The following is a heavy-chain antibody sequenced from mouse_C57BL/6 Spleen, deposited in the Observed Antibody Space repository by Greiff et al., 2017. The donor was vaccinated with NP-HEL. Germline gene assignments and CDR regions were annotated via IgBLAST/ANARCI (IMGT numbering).Heavy chain of an antibody. CDR2: IYPGSGST. J-gene: IGHJ4*01. D-gene: IGHD1-1*01. V-gene: IGHV1-55*01. CDR3: ARRPPYYGSSYGAMDY. Sequence: QVQLQQPGAELVKPGASVKMSCKASGYTFTSYWITWVKQRPGQGLEWIGDIYPGSGSTNYNEKFKSKATLTVDPSSSTAYMQLSSVTCEDSAVYYGARRPPYYGSSYGAMDYWGQGTSVTVSS. CDR1: GYTFTSYW.